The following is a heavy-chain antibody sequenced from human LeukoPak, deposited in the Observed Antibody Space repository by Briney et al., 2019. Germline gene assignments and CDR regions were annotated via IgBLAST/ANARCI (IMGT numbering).Heavy chain of an antibody. CDR1: GFTFDDYA. CDR3: AKDLQYYYGSGSHSYYYYYYGMDV. Sequence: GRSLRLSCAASGFTFDDYAMHWVRQAPGKGLEWASGISWNSGSIGYADSVKGRFTISRDNAKNSLYLQMNSLRAEDTALYYCAKDLQYYYGSGSHSYYYYYYGMDVWGQGTTVTVSS. V-gene: IGHV3-9*01. D-gene: IGHD3-10*01. J-gene: IGHJ6*02. CDR2: ISWNSGSI.